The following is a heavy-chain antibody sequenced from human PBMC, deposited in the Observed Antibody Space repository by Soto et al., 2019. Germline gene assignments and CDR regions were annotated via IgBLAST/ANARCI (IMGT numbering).Heavy chain of an antibody. V-gene: IGHV4-31*03. CDR3: ARAGVAAMTYGMDV. CDR2: IYSSGST. D-gene: IGHD2-2*01. CDR1: GGSISSGGYY. J-gene: IGHJ6*02. Sequence: QVQLQESGPGLVKPSQTLSLTCTVSGGSISSGGYYWSWIRQHPGKGLEWIGYIYSSGSTYYNPSLKSRVTISVDTSKNQFSLKLSSVTAADAAVYYCARAGVAAMTYGMDVWGQGPTVTVSS.